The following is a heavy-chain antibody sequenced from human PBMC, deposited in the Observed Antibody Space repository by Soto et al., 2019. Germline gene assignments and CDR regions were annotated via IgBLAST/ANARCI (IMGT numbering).Heavy chain of an antibody. D-gene: IGHD3-3*01. Sequence: QVQLVESGGGVVQPGRSLRLSCAASGFTCSSYGMHWVRQAPGKGLEWVAVISYEGSNKYSADSVKGRFTISRDNSKNTLYMQVNSQSAEDTAGYYCAKGVTFGVRYGMDVWGDVTTVTVSS. V-gene: IGHV3-30*18. J-gene: IGHJ6*04. CDR2: ISYEGSNK. CDR3: AKGVTFGVRYGMDV. CDR1: GFTCSSYG.